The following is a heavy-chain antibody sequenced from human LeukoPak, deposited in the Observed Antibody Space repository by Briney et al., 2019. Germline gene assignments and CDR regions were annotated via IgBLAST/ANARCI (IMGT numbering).Heavy chain of an antibody. CDR1: GGSISSCY. D-gene: IGHD3-22*01. V-gene: IGHV4-59*01. Sequence: SETLSLTCTVSGGSISSCYWSWIRQPPGKGLEWIGYIYYSGSTNCNPSLKSRVTISVDTSKNQFSLKLSSVTAADTAVYYCVRGDYYDSSGPNDYWGQGTLVTVSS. J-gene: IGHJ4*02. CDR3: VRGDYYDSSGPNDY. CDR2: IYYSGST.